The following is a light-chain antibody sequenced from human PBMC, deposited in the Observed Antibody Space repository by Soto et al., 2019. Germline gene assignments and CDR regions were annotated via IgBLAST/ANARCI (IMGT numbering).Light chain of an antibody. CDR2: DAS. J-gene: IGKJ5*01. CDR3: QQRSNWPPIT. CDR1: QSVSSY. Sequence: EIVLTQSPAPPSFSPGERATPSCRASQSVSSYLAWYQQKPGQAPRLLIYDASNRATGIPARFSGSGSGTDFTLTISSLEPEDFAVYYCQQRSNWPPITFGQGTRLEI. V-gene: IGKV3-11*01.